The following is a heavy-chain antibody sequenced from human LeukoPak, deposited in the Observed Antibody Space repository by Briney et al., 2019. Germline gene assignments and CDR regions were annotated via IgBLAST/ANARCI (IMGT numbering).Heavy chain of an antibody. Sequence: GGSLRLSCTASGFTFGDYAMSWVRQAPGKGLEWVGFIRSKAYAGTTEYAASVKGRFTISRDDSKSIAYLQMNSLKTEDTAVYYCTRDHGIVVVPAAAQYYFDYWGQGTLVTASS. V-gene: IGHV3-49*04. J-gene: IGHJ4*02. CDR1: GFTFGDYA. CDR3: TRDHGIVVVPAAAQYYFDY. CDR2: IRSKAYAGTT. D-gene: IGHD2-2*01.